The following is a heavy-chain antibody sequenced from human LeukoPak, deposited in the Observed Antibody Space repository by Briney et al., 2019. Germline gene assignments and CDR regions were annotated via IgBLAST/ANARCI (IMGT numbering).Heavy chain of an antibody. CDR2: ISSSSSTI. CDR3: ARVFYYYDSSGYYYEVFDY. J-gene: IGHJ4*02. V-gene: IGHV3-48*01. Sequence: PGGSLRLSCAASGFTFSSYSMNWVRQAPGKGLEWVSYISSSSSTIYYADSVKGRFTISRDNAKKSLYLQMNSLRAEDTAVYYCARVFYYYDSSGYYYEVFDYWGQGTLVTVSS. CDR1: GFTFSSYS. D-gene: IGHD3-22*01.